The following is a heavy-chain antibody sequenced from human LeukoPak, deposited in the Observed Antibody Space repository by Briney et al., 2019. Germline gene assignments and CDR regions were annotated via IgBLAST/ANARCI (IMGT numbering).Heavy chain of an antibody. Sequence: APVKVSCKASGYTFTSYYIHWVRQAPRQGLEWMGIINPTSGGTVFAQKFQGRVTMTRDTSTSTVYMELSSLRSEDTAMYYCARDRSGSSPFDYWGQGTLVTVSS. J-gene: IGHJ4*02. CDR1: GYTFTSYY. CDR3: ARDRSGSSPFDY. D-gene: IGHD1-26*01. V-gene: IGHV1-46*01. CDR2: INPTSGGT.